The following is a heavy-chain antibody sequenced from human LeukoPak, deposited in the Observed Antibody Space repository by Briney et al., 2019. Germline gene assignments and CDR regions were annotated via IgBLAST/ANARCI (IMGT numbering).Heavy chain of an antibody. V-gene: IGHV3-48*03. J-gene: IGHJ4*02. CDR3: ARDQDYYDSSGYYWGGFDY. CDR2: ISSSGSTI. Sequence: GGSLRLSCAASGFTFSSYEMNWVRQAPGKGLEWVSYISSSGSTIYYADSVKGRFTISRDNAKNSLYLQTNSLRAEDTAVYYCARDQDYYDSSGYYWGGFDYWGRGTLVTVSS. D-gene: IGHD3-22*01. CDR1: GFTFSSYE.